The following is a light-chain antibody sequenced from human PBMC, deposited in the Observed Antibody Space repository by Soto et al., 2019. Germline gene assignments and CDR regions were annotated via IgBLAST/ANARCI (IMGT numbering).Light chain of an antibody. V-gene: IGKV3-20*01. CDR3: QQYHTSPLT. J-gene: IGKJ1*01. CDR2: GAS. CDR1: QSVSSSY. Sequence: EIVLTQSPGTLSLSPGERATFSCRASQSVSSSYIVWYQQKRGQAPRRLIYGASIRATGIPDRFSGSGSGTDFTLTISRLEPEDFALYYCQQYHTSPLTFGQGTKLDIK.